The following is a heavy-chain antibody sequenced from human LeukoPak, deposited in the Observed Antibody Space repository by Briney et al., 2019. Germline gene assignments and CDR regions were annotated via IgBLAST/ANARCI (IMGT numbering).Heavy chain of an antibody. J-gene: IGHJ6*02. CDR3: ARDGYDSSGYSIGYYYYYYGMDV. V-gene: IGHV3-33*01. D-gene: IGHD3-22*01. CDR1: GFTFSSYG. Sequence: PGGSLRLSCAASGFTFSSYGMHWVRQAPGKGLEWVAVIWYDGSNKYYADSVKGRFTISRDNSKNTLYLQMNSLRAEDTAVYYCARDGYDSSGYSIGYYYYYYGMDVWGQGTTVTVSS. CDR2: IWYDGSNK.